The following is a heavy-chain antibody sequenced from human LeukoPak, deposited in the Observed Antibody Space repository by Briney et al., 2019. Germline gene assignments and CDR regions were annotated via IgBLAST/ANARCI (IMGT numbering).Heavy chain of an antibody. D-gene: IGHD3-9*01. CDR3: ARSGAIRYFDL. V-gene: IGHV3-11*01. CDR2: ISNIGYSM. Sequence: GGSLRLSCAASGFTFSNYYMSWVRQAPGKGLEWLAYISNIGYSMYYADSVKDRSTISRDNDQRSVDLQLNSLTADDTAVYFFARSGAIRYFDLWGQGSLVTVSS. CDR1: GFTFSNYY. J-gene: IGHJ4*02.